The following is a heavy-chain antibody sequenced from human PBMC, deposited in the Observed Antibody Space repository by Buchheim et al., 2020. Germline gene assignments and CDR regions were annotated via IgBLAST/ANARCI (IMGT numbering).Heavy chain of an antibody. V-gene: IGHV3-66*01. J-gene: IGHJ3*02. CDR2: IYSGGST. CDR1: GFTVSSNY. Sequence: EVQLVESGGGLVQPGGSLRLSCAASGFTVSSNYMSWVRQAPGKGLEWVSVIYSGGSTYYADSVKVRFTISRDNSKNTLYLQMNSLRAEDTAVYYCARDPRDSSGGDAFDIWGQGT. CDR3: ARDPRDSSGGDAFDI. D-gene: IGHD3-22*01.